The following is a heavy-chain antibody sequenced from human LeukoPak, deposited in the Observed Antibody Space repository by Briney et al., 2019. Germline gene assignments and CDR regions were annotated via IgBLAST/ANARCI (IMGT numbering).Heavy chain of an antibody. J-gene: IGHJ4*02. CDR1: GYTFTSYD. V-gene: IGHV1-18*01. Sequence: ASVKVSCKASGYTFTSYDINWVRQAPGQGLEWMGWISAYNGDTKYALNLQGRVTMTTDTSTSTAYMELRSLRSDDTAVYYCARQLRWDQYYFDYWGQGTLVTVSS. CDR3: ARQLRWDQYYFDY. D-gene: IGHD4-23*01. CDR2: ISAYNGDT.